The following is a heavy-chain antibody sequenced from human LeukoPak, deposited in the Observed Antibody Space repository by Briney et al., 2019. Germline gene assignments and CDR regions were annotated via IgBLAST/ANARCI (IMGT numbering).Heavy chain of an antibody. CDR3: AKTYGSGSYYKGGYFDY. Sequence: GGSLRLSWAASGFTLADYGIHWVRHDPRHCLQWQSAISWNSGSIGYADSVKGRFTISRDNAKNSLYLQMNSLRAEDTALYYCAKTYGSGSYYKGGYFDYWGQGTLVTVSS. V-gene: IGHV3-9*01. CDR1: GFTLADYG. CDR2: ISWNSGSI. J-gene: IGHJ4*02. D-gene: IGHD3-10*01.